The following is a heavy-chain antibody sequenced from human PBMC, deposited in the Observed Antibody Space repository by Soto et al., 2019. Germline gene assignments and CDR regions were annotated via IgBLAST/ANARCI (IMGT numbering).Heavy chain of an antibody. CDR1: GYTFTNYW. CDR3: ARPGRRRDDGMDV. V-gene: IGHV5-51*01. Sequence: PGESLKISCKGSGYTFTNYWVGWVRQMPGKGLEWMGIIHPADSDTRYSPSFQGQVTISADKSISTAYLQWSSLKASDTAMYYCARPGRRRDDGMDVWGQGTTVTVSS. D-gene: IGHD6-25*01. CDR2: IHPADSDT. J-gene: IGHJ6*02.